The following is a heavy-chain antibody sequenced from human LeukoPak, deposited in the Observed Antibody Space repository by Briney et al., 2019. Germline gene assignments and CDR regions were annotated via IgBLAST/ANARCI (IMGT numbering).Heavy chain of an antibody. J-gene: IGHJ4*02. Sequence: GGSLRLSCAASGFTVSSNYMSWVRQAPGKGLEYISVTYSSGTTYYADSVRDRFTISRDNSRNTLYLQMDSLRPEDTAVYYCAREPTYSSSLDYWGQGTLVTVSS. V-gene: IGHV3-53*01. CDR2: TYSSGTT. CDR1: GFTVSSNY. CDR3: AREPTYSSSLDY. D-gene: IGHD6-6*01.